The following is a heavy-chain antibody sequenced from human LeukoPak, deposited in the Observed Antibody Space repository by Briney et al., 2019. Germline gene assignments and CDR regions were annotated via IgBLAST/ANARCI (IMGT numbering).Heavy chain of an antibody. CDR3: AKDRDYDILTGYFAFDI. V-gene: IGHV3-30*18. Sequence: GGSLRLSCAASGFTFSSYGMHWVRQAPGKGLEWVAVISYDGSNKYYADSVKGRFTISRDNSKSTLYLQMNSLRAEDTAVYYCAKDRDYDILTGYFAFDIWGQGTMVTVSS. CDR1: GFTFSSYG. CDR2: ISYDGSNK. J-gene: IGHJ3*02. D-gene: IGHD3-9*01.